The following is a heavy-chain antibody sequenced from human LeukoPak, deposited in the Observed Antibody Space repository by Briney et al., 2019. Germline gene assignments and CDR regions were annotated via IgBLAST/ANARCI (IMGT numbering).Heavy chain of an antibody. J-gene: IGHJ6*02. Sequence: GGSLRLSCAASGFTFSSYAMHWVRQAPGKGLEWVAVISYDGSNKYYADSVKGRFTISRDNAKNTLYVQMNSLRAEDTAVYYCARMGHDILVPSGMDVWGQGTTVTVSS. CDR1: GFTFSSYA. V-gene: IGHV3-30-3*01. D-gene: IGHD1-1*01. CDR2: ISYDGSNK. CDR3: ARMGHDILVPSGMDV.